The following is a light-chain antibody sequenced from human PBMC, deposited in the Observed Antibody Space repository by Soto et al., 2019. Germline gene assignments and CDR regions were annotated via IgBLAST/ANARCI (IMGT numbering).Light chain of an antibody. Sequence: EIVLTQSPGTLSLSPGERATLSCRVGHAVSSSYLAWYRQKPGQAPRLLIYAASTRATGIPARFSGSGSGTEFTLTISSLQPDDFATYYCQQYNSYSVTFGQGTKVDIK. CDR3: QQYNSYSVT. CDR2: AAS. CDR1: HAVSSSY. J-gene: IGKJ1*01. V-gene: IGKV3-15*01.